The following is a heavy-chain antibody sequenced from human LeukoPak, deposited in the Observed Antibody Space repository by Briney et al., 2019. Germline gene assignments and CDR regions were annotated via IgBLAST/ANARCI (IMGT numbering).Heavy chain of an antibody. J-gene: IGHJ4*02. D-gene: IGHD3-10*01. Sequence: ASVKVPCKASGYTFTGYYMHWVRQAPGQGLEWMGWINPNSGGTNYAQKFQGRVTMTRDTSISTAYMELSRLRSDDTAVYYCARLDSMVRGARPYWGQGTLVTVSS. V-gene: IGHV1-2*02. CDR1: GYTFTGYY. CDR3: ARLDSMVRGARPY. CDR2: INPNSGGT.